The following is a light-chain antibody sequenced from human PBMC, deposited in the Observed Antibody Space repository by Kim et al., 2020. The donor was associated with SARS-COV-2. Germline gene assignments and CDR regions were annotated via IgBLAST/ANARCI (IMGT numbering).Light chain of an antibody. CDR1: QSVSSN. CDR2: DAS. J-gene: IGKJ5*01. Sequence: FPGERVTLSCWASQSVSSNLAWYQQKPGQAPSLLIFDASTRATDVPARFSGRGSGTEFTLTISNLQSEDYAVYYCQQYYNWPPITFGQGTRLEIK. V-gene: IGKV3-15*01. CDR3: QQYYNWPPIT.